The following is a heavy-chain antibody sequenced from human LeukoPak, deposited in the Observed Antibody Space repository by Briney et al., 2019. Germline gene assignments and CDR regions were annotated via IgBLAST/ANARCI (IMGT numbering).Heavy chain of an antibody. J-gene: IGHJ4*02. D-gene: IGHD6-25*01. V-gene: IGHV4-34*01. Sequence: SETLSLTCAVYGGSFSGYYWSWIRQPPGKGLEWIGEINHSGSTNYNPSLKSRVTISVDTSKNQFSLKLSSVTAADTAVYYCARGRELESSIAAAPIPFDYWGQGTRVTVSS. CDR1: GGSFSGYY. CDR3: ARGRELESSIAAAPIPFDY. CDR2: INHSGST.